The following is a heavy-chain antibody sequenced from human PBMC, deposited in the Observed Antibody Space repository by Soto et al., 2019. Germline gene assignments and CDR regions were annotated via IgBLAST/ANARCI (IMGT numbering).Heavy chain of an antibody. CDR1: GGSITGGSISSTTYY. Sequence: SETLSLTCTVSGGSITGGSISSTTYYWGWMRQPPGKGLEWIASFFIGGNTYYNPSLKIRVTTSVDTSKNQFSLKLSSVTAADTAVYYCARHTPAISISDHWGQGTLVTVSS. CDR2: FFIGGNT. J-gene: IGHJ4*02. V-gene: IGHV4-39*01. CDR3: ARHTPAISISDH. D-gene: IGHD2-15*01.